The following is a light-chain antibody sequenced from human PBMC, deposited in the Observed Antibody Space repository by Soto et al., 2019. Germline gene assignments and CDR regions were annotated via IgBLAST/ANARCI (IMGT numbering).Light chain of an antibody. V-gene: IGKV1-39*01. Sequence: DIQMTQSPSSLYASVGDRVTITCRASQTISRCANWYQQKPGKAPKLLISGAFDLRTGVPSRFSGSGSGTDFILAISGLQPEDFLTYYCQQSYNTPWTFGQGTKVDIK. CDR3: QQSYNTPWT. CDR1: QTISRC. J-gene: IGKJ1*01. CDR2: GAF.